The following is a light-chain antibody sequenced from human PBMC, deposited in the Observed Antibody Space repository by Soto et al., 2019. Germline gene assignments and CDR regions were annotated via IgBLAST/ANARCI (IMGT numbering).Light chain of an antibody. V-gene: IGKV1-16*01. CDR2: AAS. J-gene: IGKJ5*01. CDR3: QQYNSYPLT. CDR1: QGINNY. Sequence: DIQMTQSPPSLSASVGDRVTIACRASQGINNYLAWFQQKPGQAPKSLIYAASSLQSGIPSRFSGSGSGTHFTLNISSVQPEDFATYYCQQYNSYPLTFGQGTRLEIK.